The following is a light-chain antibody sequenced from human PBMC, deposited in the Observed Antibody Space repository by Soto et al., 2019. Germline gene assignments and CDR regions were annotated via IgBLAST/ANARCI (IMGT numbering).Light chain of an antibody. CDR1: QSVSSSQ. V-gene: IGKV3D-20*02. Sequence: EIVLTQSPGTLSLSPGERATLSCRASQSVSSSQLAWYQQKTGQAPRLLIYGVSSRATGIPDRFSGSGSGTDFTLTISSLEPEDFAVYYCQQRSNWPPITFGQGTRLEIK. CDR3: QQRSNWPPIT. J-gene: IGKJ5*01. CDR2: GVS.